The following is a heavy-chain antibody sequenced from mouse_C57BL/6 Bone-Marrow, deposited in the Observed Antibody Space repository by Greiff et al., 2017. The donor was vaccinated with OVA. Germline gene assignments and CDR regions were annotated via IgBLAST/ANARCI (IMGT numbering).Heavy chain of an antibody. J-gene: IGHJ2*01. Sequence: EVPGVESGGGLLKPGGSLKLSCAASGFTFSAYGMHWVRQAPEKGLEWVSYISSGSSTIYYADTVMGRFTISRDNAKNTLFLQMTSLRSEDTAMYYCARDGYFVDYWGQGTTLTVSS. D-gene: IGHD2-3*01. CDR1: GFTFSAYG. CDR2: ISSGSSTI. V-gene: IGHV5-17*01. CDR3: ARDGYFVDY.